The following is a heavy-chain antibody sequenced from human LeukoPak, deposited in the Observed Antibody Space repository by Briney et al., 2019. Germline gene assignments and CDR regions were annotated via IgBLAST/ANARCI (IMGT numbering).Heavy chain of an antibody. V-gene: IGHV4-34*01. D-gene: IGHD2-21*02. Sequence: PSETLSLTCAVYGGSFSGYYWSWIRQPPGKGLEWIGEINHSGSTNYNPSLKSRVTISVDTSKNQFSLKLSSVTAADTAVYCCASGSMVTAIQDWGQGTLVTVSS. J-gene: IGHJ4*02. CDR1: GGSFSGYY. CDR2: INHSGST. CDR3: ASGSMVTAIQD.